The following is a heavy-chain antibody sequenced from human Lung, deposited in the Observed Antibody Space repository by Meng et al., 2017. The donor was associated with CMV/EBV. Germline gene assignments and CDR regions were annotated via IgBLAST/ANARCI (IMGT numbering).Heavy chain of an antibody. J-gene: IGHJ4*02. V-gene: IGHV3-7*01. CDR1: GFTFTRHW. D-gene: IGHD5-12*01. CDR2: IKEDGSTK. CDR3: ARGPDIGAV. Sequence: GGSXRLSCVASGFTFTRHWMIWVRQPPGKGLEWVANIKEDGSTKLYVDSVKGRFTISRDNSKNSLFLQMNSLRVEDTAVYYCARGPDIGAVWGQGALVTVSS.